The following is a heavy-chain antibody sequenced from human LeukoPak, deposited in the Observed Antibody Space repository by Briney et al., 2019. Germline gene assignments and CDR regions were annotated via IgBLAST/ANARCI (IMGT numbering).Heavy chain of an antibody. CDR2: IYYSGST. CDR3: ASSSSVAGSAYYYYGMDV. V-gene: IGHV4-39*01. CDR1: GGSISSSSYY. J-gene: IGHJ6*02. Sequence: SETLSLTRTVSGGSISSSSYYWGWIRQPPGKGLEWIGSIYYSGSTYYNPSLKSRVTISVDTSKNQFSLKLSSVTAADTAVYYCASSSSVAGSAYYYYGMDVWGQGTTVTVSS. D-gene: IGHD6-19*01.